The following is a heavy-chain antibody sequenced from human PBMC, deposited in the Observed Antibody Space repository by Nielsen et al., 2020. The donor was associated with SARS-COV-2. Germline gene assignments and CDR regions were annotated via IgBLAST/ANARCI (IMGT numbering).Heavy chain of an antibody. V-gene: IGHV3-30*02. CDR2: IWYDGSNK. Sequence: GGSLRLSCAASGFTFSSYGMHWVRQAPGKGLEWVAVIWYDGSNKYYADSVKGRFTISRDNSKNSLYLQMNSLRAEDTALYYCATGEVVTAIDYWGQGTLVTVSS. D-gene: IGHD2-21*02. J-gene: IGHJ4*02. CDR3: ATGEVVTAIDY. CDR1: GFTFSSYG.